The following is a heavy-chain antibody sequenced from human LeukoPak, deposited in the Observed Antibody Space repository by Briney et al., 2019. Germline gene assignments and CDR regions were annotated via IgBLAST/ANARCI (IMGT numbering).Heavy chain of an antibody. CDR1: GDSISSGSYY. Sequence: ASETLSLTCSVSGDSISSGSYYWSWIRQPAGKGLEWIGRIYSSGSTNYNPSLKSRVTISVDTSKNQFSLKLSSVTAADTAVYYCATTYYDFWSGYYRGFDYWGQGTLVTVSP. V-gene: IGHV4-61*02. D-gene: IGHD3-3*01. CDR3: ATTYYDFWSGYYRGFDY. J-gene: IGHJ4*02. CDR2: IYSSGST.